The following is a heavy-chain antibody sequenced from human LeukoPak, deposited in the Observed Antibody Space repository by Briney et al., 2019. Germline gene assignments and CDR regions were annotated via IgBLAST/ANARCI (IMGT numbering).Heavy chain of an antibody. CDR3: ARGLDSASRIDS. V-gene: IGHV3-74*01. CDR2: INSDGRII. J-gene: IGHJ5*01. D-gene: IGHD3/OR15-3a*01. CDR1: GFTFSSSA. Sequence: GGSLRLSCAASGFTFSSSAMTWVRQAPGKGLEWVSRINSDGRIINYVDSVKGRFTISRDSAGNTLYLQMNSLRDEDTAVYYCARGLDSASRIDSWGQGTLVTVSS.